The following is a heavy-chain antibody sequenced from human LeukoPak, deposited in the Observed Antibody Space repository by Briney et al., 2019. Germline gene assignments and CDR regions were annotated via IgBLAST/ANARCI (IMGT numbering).Heavy chain of an antibody. CDR2: INHSGST. V-gene: IGHV4-34*01. CDR3: ARGHGGTWIQLWLPRFDY. Sequence: PSETLSLTCAVYGGSFSGYYWSWIRQPPGKGLEWIGEINHSGSTNYTPSLKSRVTISVDTSKNQFSLKLSSVTAADTAVYYCARGHGGTWIQLWLPRFDYWGQGTLVTVSS. D-gene: IGHD5-18*01. J-gene: IGHJ4*02. CDR1: GGSFSGYY.